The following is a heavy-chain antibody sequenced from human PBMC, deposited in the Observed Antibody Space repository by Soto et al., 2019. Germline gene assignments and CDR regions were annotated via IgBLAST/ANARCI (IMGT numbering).Heavy chain of an antibody. CDR1: GFTFRNYA. J-gene: IGHJ3*02. V-gene: IGHV3-30-3*01. CDR3: ARPEISKQGAYDI. CDR2: ISYDDINE. Sequence: QVQLVESGGGVVQPGRSLRLSCAASGFTFRNYAMHWVRQAPGKGLEWVAVISYDDINEDYGDSVKGRFTISRDNSKNMLYLQINSLRPEDTAVYYCARPEISKQGAYDIWGHGTLVSVSS. D-gene: IGHD6-13*01.